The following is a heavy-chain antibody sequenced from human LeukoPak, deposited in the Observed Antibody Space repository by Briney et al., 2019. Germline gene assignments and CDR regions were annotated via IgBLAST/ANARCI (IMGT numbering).Heavy chain of an antibody. J-gene: IGHJ5*02. CDR3: ARGYSSGWYSVSWFDP. V-gene: IGHV4-59*08. Sequence: SETLSLTCTVSGGSISGYYWSWIRQPPGKGLEWIVYIYYSGSTNYNPSLKSRVTISVDTSKNQFSLKLSSVTAADTAVYYCARGYSSGWYSVSWFDPWGQGTLVTVSS. CDR1: GGSISGYY. CDR2: IYYSGST. D-gene: IGHD6-19*01.